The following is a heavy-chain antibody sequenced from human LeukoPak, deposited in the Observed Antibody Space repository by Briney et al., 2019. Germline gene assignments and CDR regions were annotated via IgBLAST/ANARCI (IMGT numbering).Heavy chain of an antibody. J-gene: IGHJ2*01. V-gene: IGHV3-74*01. CDR1: GFTFRRHW. CDR2: IKSDGTST. D-gene: IGHD4-17*01. CDR3: AREDYDDDGWYFDL. Sequence: PGGSLRLSWAASGFTFRRHWMHWGRQAPGKGLVWVSRIKSDGTSTTYADSVKGRFTISRDNAKNPLYLQMTSLRVEDTAEYFCAREDYDDDGWYFDLWGRGTLVTVSS.